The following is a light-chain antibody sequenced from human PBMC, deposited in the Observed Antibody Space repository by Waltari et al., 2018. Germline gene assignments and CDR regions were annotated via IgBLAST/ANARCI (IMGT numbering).Light chain of an antibody. CDR1: QTVRTTY. CDR3: QQYDISPLT. Sequence: IVLTPSPGTLSLPPGERATLSCRASQTVRTTYLAWYQQKPGQAPTLLIYGASSRATGIPDRFSGSGSGTDFALTISSLEPEDFAVYYCQQYDISPLTFSGGTKVEIK. J-gene: IGKJ4*01. V-gene: IGKV3-20*01. CDR2: GAS.